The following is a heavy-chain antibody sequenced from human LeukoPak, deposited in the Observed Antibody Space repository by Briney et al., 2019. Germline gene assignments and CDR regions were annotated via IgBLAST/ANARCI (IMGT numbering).Heavy chain of an antibody. CDR3: ARDNYYGSGLYYYYYMDV. Sequence: ASVKVSCKASGYIFADYYIHWVRQAPGQGLEWMGWINPNSGGTNYAQKFQGRVTMTRDTSISTAYMELSRLRSDDTAVYYCARDNYYGSGLYYYYYMDVWGKGTTVTISS. V-gene: IGHV1-2*02. CDR2: INPNSGGT. D-gene: IGHD3-10*01. J-gene: IGHJ6*03. CDR1: GYIFADYY.